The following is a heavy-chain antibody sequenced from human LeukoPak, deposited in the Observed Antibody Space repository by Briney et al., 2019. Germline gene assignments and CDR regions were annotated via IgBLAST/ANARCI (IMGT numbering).Heavy chain of an antibody. CDR2: TSGSGIST. Sequence: GGSLRLSCAVSGLSFRSYALNWVRQSPGKGLEWVSGTSGSGISTYYADSVKGRFTISRDNSKNTLYLQMNSLRVDDTAVYYCAKDLSSGWYSPFDFWGPGTLVTVSS. V-gene: IGHV3-23*01. J-gene: IGHJ4*02. CDR3: AKDLSSGWYSPFDF. CDR1: GLSFRSYA. D-gene: IGHD6-19*01.